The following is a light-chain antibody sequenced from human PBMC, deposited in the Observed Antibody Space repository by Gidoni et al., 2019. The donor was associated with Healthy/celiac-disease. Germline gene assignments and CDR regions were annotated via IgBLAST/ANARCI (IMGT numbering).Light chain of an antibody. Sequence: QMTPSPSTLSASVGDRVTITCRASQSISSWLAWYQQKPGQAPKLRIYKASSLESGVPSRCSGSGSGTEFTLTISSLQPDDFATYYCQQYNSYWTFGQGTKVEIK. CDR2: KAS. CDR3: QQYNSYWT. CDR1: QSISSW. V-gene: IGKV1-5*03. J-gene: IGKJ1*01.